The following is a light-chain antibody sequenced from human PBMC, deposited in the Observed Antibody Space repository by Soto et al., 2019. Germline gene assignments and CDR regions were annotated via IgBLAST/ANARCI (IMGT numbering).Light chain of an antibody. CDR3: ATWDDSLNGVV. J-gene: IGLJ2*01. CDR2: SNN. V-gene: IGLV1-44*01. CDR1: SSSIGSNT. Sequence: QSALTQPPSASGTPGQRVTISCSGSSSSIGSNTVSWYQQLPGTAPKLLIYSNNQRPSGVPDRFSGSKSDTSASLAISGLQSEDEADYYCATWDDSLNGVVFGGGTKLTVL.